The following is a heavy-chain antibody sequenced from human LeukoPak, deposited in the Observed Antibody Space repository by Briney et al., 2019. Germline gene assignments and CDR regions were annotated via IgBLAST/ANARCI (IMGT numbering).Heavy chain of an antibody. V-gene: IGHV3-30*02. Sequence: PGGSLRLSCAASGFTFSSYGMHWVRQAPGKGLEWVAFIRYDGSNKYYADSVKARFTISRDNSKNTLYLQMNSLRAEDTAVYYCAKDRGQSWLQFGTVDYRGQGTLVTVSS. CDR3: AKDRGQSWLQFGTVDY. D-gene: IGHD5-24*01. J-gene: IGHJ4*02. CDR1: GFTFSSYG. CDR2: IRYDGSNK.